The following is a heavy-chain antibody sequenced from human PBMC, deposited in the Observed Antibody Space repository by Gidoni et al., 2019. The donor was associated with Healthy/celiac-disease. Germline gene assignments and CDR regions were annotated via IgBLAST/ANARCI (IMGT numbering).Heavy chain of an antibody. Sequence: DLEWIGYIYYSGSTYYNPSLKSRVTISVDTSKNQFSLKLSSVPAADTAVYHCARGIAARRGHDDAFDIFGQGTMATVSS. D-gene: IGHD6-6*01. J-gene: IGHJ3*02. CDR3: ARGIAARRGHDDAFDI. CDR2: IYYSGST. V-gene: IGHV4-31*02.